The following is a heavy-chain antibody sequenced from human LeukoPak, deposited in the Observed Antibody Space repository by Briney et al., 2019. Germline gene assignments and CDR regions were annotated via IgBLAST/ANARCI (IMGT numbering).Heavy chain of an antibody. J-gene: IGHJ4*02. D-gene: IGHD3-22*01. Sequence: GGSLRLSCTGSGFALGDYALSWVRQAPGKGLEWIGSIRSDAYGGSTQYAASVTGRFTISRDDSGNIVYLQMNSLQTDDTAVYYCTRDEKQSYFDTTAYWTLFDYWGQGTLVTVSS. CDR3: TRDEKQSYFDTTAYWTLFDY. V-gene: IGHV3-49*04. CDR1: GFALGDYA. CDR2: IRSDAYGGST.